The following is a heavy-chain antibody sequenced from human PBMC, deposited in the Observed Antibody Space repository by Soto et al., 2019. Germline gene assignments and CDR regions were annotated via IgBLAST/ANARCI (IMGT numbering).Heavy chain of an antibody. CDR1: GGTFSSYT. Sequence: SGKGSCKASGGTFSSYTISWVRQAPGQGLEWMGRIIPILGIANYAQKFQGRVTITADKSTSTAYMELSSLRSEDTAVYYCARDRIGIAVAGLYYYYYGMDVWG. CDR2: IIPILGIA. D-gene: IGHD6-19*01. CDR3: ARDRIGIAVAGLYYYYYGMDV. V-gene: IGHV1-69*04. J-gene: IGHJ6*02.